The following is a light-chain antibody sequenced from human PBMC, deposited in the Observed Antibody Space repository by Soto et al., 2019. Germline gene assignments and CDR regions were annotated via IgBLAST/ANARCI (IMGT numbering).Light chain of an antibody. J-gene: IGKJ4*01. Sequence: IQMTQSPSSLSASVGERVTITCRASQSISSYLNWYQQKPGKAPKLLIYAASSLQSGVPSRFSGSGSGTDFTLTISSLQPEDFATYYCQQYDSYPLTFGGGTKVDIK. CDR1: QSISSY. CDR2: AAS. V-gene: IGKV1-39*01. CDR3: QQYDSYPLT.